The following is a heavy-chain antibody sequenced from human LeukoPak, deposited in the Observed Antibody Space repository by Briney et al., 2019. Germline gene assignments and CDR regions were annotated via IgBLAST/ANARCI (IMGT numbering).Heavy chain of an antibody. V-gene: IGHV1-8*01. CDR1: GYTFTSYD. CDR2: MNPNSGNT. J-gene: IGHJ3*02. D-gene: IGHD3-10*01. Sequence: ASVKVSCKASGYTFTSYDINWVRQATGQGLEWMGWMNPNSGNTGYAQKFQGRVTMTRNTSISTAYMELSSLRSEDTAVYYCARKKKDVWFGEFNAFDIWGQGTMVTVSS. CDR3: ARKKKDVWFGEFNAFDI.